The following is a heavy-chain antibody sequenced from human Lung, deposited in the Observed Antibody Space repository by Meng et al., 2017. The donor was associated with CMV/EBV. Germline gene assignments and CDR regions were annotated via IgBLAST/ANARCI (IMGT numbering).Heavy chain of an antibody. Sequence: ASVKVSXKASGYTFTNYYIHWVRQAPGQGLEWMGWIKPNSGATNYVQKFQGRLTVTRDTSITTAYMELTRLRSDDTAVYYCARAPGLSLAAAASDAYFDKWGQGKXVTGSS. CDR2: IKPNSGAT. J-gene: IGHJ4*02. CDR3: ARAPGLSLAAAASDAYFDK. D-gene: IGHD6-13*01. V-gene: IGHV1-2*02. CDR1: GYTFTNYY.